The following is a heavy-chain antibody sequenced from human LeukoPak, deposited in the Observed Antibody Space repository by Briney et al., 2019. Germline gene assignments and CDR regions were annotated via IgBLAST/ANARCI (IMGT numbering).Heavy chain of an antibody. V-gene: IGHV1-18*04. J-gene: IGHJ3*02. CDR2: ISAYNGNT. CDR3: ARAPTVDYYDSTVDAFDI. Sequence: ASVKVSCKASGYTFTGYYMHWVRQAPGQGLEWMGWISAYNGNTNYAQKLQGRVTMTTDTSTSTAYMELRSLRSDDTAVYYCARAPTVDYYDSTVDAFDIWGQGTMVTVSS. D-gene: IGHD3-22*01. CDR1: GYTFTGYY.